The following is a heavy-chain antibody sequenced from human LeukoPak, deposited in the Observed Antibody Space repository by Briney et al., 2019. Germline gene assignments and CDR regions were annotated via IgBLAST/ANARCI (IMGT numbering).Heavy chain of an antibody. J-gene: IGHJ6*02. CDR2: MRRDGNEI. V-gene: IGHV3-7*03. CDR1: GFTFSTYW. D-gene: IGHD2-2*01. Sequence: GGSLRLSCSASGFTFSTYWMSWVRQAPGKGLEWVANMRRDGNEIYYLDSVRGRFTISRDNAKNSLYLQMNSLRSEDTAVYYCAIPYGGWNPAMDYYYYGMDVWGQGTTVTVSS. CDR3: AIPYGGWNPAMDYYYYGMDV.